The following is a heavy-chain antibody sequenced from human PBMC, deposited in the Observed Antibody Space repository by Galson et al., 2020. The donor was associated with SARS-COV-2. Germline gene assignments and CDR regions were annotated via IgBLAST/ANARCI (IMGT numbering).Heavy chain of an antibody. CDR3: ATTPAIFGVVSYFDY. Sequence: ASVKVSCKVSGYTLTELSMHWVRQAPGKGLEWMGGFDPEDGETIYTQKFQGRVTMTEDTSTDTAYMELSSLRSEDTAVYYCATTPAIFGVVSYFDYWGQGTLVTVSS. CDR2: FDPEDGET. V-gene: IGHV1-24*01. J-gene: IGHJ4*02. D-gene: IGHD3-3*01. CDR1: GYTLTELS.